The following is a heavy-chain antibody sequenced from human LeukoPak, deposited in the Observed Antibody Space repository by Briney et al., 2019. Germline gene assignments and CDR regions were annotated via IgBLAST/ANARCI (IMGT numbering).Heavy chain of an antibody. CDR3: ATYSSGYPYYFDY. J-gene: IGHJ4*02. CDR1: GGSFSGYY. V-gene: IGHV4-34*01. CDR2: INHSGST. Sequence: SETLSLTCAVYGGSFSGYYWSWIRQPPGKGLEWIGEINHSGSTNYNPSLKSRVTISVDTSKNQFSLKLSSVTAADTAVYYCATYSSGYPYYFDYWGQGTLVTVSS. D-gene: IGHD3-22*01.